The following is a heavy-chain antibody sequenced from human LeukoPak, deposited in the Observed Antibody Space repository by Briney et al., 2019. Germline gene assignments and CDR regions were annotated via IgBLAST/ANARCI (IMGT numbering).Heavy chain of an antibody. J-gene: IGHJ4*02. V-gene: IGHV1-3*01. Sequence: ASVKVSCKASGYTFTSYGISWVRQAPGQRLEWMGWINAGNGNTKYSQKFQGRVTITRDTSASTAYMELSSLRSEDTAVYYCARCYSSSWYYFDYWGQGTLVTVSS. CDR1: GYTFTSYG. CDR2: INAGNGNT. CDR3: ARCYSSSWYYFDY. D-gene: IGHD6-13*01.